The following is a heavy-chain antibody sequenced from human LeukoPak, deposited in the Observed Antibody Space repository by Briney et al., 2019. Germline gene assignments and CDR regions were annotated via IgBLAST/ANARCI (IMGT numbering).Heavy chain of an antibody. CDR3: AREGRVSGYDFDF. J-gene: IGHJ4*02. Sequence: GGSLRLSCAASGFTLSSYWMHWVRQAPGKGLAWVSRINSDGSSTTYADSVKGRFTISRDNAKNTLYLQMNSLRVEDTAVYYCAREGRVSGYDFDFWGQGTLVTVSS. D-gene: IGHD5-12*01. CDR2: INSDGSST. V-gene: IGHV3-74*03. CDR1: GFTLSSYW.